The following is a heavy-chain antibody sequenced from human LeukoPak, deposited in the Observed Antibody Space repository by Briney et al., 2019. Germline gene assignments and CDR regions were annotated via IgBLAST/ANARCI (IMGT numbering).Heavy chain of an antibody. CDR2: IYASGRT. J-gene: IGHJ3*02. Sequence: SETLSLTCTVSGDSISSGDHYWTWIRQPAGKGLEWIGRIYASGRTVHNPSLKSRITISSDPSKNQFSLKVNSVTAADTAVYYCARGILSGPEDAFDIWGQGTMVTVSS. V-gene: IGHV4-61*02. D-gene: IGHD2/OR15-2a*01. CDR3: ARGILSGPEDAFDI. CDR1: GDSISSGDHY.